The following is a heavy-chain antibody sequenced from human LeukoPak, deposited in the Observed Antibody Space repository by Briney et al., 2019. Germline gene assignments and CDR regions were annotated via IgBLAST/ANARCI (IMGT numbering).Heavy chain of an antibody. CDR3: ARYRDGYNYIFDY. J-gene: IGHJ4*02. CDR1: GYSISSGYY. D-gene: IGHD5-24*01. Sequence: PSETLSLTCTVSGYSISSGYYWGWIRQPPGKGLEWIGSIYHSGSTYYNPSLKSRVTISVDTSKNQFSLKLSSVTAADTAVYYCARYRDGYNYIFDYWGQGTLVTVSS. V-gene: IGHV4-38-2*02. CDR2: IYHSGST.